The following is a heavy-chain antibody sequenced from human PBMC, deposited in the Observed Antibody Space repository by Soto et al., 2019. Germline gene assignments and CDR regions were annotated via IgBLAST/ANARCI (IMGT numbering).Heavy chain of an antibody. D-gene: IGHD1-26*01. V-gene: IGHV1-2*04. Sequence: ASVKVSCKASGYTFTGYYMHWVRQAPGQGLEWMGWINPNSGGTNYAQKFQGWVTMTRDTSISTAYMELSRLRSDDTAVYYCARDMGYSVSLTDAFDIWGQGTMVTVS. J-gene: IGHJ3*02. CDR1: GYTFTGYY. CDR3: ARDMGYSVSLTDAFDI. CDR2: INPNSGGT.